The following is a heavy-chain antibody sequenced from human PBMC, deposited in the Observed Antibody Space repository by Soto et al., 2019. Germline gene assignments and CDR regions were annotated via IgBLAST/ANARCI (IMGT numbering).Heavy chain of an antibody. Sequence: VQLLESGGGLVQPGGSLRLSCAASGFIFRDYAMNWVRQAPGKGLEWVSDISGSGDSARYADSVKGRFTISRDNSRDTLYLHMNSLRVDDTAVSYCGKERRGSGWSVCDFWGQGDLVTVSS. V-gene: IGHV3-23*01. J-gene: IGHJ4*02. CDR1: GFIFRDYA. CDR3: GKERRGSGWSVCDF. CDR2: ISGSGDSA. D-gene: IGHD6-19*01.